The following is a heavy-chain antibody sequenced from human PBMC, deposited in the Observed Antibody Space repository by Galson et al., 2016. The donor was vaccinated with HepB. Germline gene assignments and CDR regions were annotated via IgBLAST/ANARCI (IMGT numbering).Heavy chain of an antibody. CDR2: LSGSGGST. Sequence: SLRLSCAASGFTFSSHAMSWVRQAPGRGPEWVSCLSGSGGSTYYADSAKGRFTISRDNSKNTLYLQMNSLRAEDTAIYYCARDPSWYTSGWYDFWGQGTLVTVSS. CDR1: GFTFSSHA. CDR3: ARDPSWYTSGWYDF. D-gene: IGHD6-19*01. J-gene: IGHJ5*01. V-gene: IGHV3-23*01.